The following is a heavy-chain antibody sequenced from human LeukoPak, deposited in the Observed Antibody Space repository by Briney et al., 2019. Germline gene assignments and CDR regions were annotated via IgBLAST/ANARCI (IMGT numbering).Heavy chain of an antibody. V-gene: IGHV1-18*01. CDR2: ISAYNGNT. Sequence: ASVKVSCKASGYTFTSYGISWVRQAPGQGLEWMGWISAYNGNTNYAQKLQGRVTMTTDTSTSTAYMELRSLRSDDTAVYYCARGGHDILTGLGAFDIWGQGTMVTVSS. J-gene: IGHJ3*02. CDR1: GYTFTSYG. CDR3: ARGGHDILTGLGAFDI. D-gene: IGHD3-9*01.